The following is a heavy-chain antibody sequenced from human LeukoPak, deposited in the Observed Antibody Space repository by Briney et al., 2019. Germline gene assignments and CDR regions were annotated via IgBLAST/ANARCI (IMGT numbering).Heavy chain of an antibody. Sequence: GGSLRLSCAASGFTFSSYSMNWVRQAPGKGLEWVSSISSSSSYIYYADSVKGRFTISRENAKNSLYLQMNSLRAEDTAVYYCARVSDFWSGYYIDYFDYWGQGTLVTVSS. D-gene: IGHD3-3*01. J-gene: IGHJ4*02. CDR1: GFTFSSYS. CDR2: ISSSSSYI. V-gene: IGHV3-21*01. CDR3: ARVSDFWSGYYIDYFDY.